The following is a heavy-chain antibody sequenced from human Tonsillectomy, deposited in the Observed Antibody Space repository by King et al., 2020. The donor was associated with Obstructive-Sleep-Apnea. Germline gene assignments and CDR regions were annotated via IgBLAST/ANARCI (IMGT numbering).Heavy chain of an antibody. CDR1: GGSISSGVYY. J-gene: IGHJ4*02. V-gene: IGHV4-30-4*01. CDR3: ARDRCSGGSCSLDY. D-gene: IGHD2-15*01. Sequence: QLQESGPGLVKPSQTLSLTCTVSGGSISSGVYYWSWIRQPPGKGLGGIGYIYYSGSTFSNPSLKSRVTISVDTSKNQFSLKLSSVTAADTAVYYCARDRCSGGSCSLDYWGQGTLVTVSS. CDR2: IYYSGST.